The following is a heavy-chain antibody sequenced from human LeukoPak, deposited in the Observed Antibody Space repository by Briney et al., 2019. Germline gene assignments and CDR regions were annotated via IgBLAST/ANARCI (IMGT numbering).Heavy chain of an antibody. CDR1: GYTFTDYY. J-gene: IGHJ3*02. CDR2: INPNSGDT. V-gene: IGHV1-2*02. Sequence: ASVKVSCKASGYTFTDYYMHWVRQAPGQGLEWMGWINPNSGDTDYAQNLQGRVTMTRDTSISTSYMELTRLRSDDTAVYYCARDNYPYAFDIWGQGTMVTVSS. D-gene: IGHD4-11*01. CDR3: ARDNYPYAFDI.